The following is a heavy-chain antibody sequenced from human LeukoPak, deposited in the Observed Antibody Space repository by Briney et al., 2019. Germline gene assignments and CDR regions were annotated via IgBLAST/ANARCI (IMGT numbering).Heavy chain of an antibody. D-gene: IGHD4-17*01. J-gene: IGHJ1*01. Sequence: SETLSLTCTVSGASITIGSYYWGWIRQPPGKGLEWIGSIYYSGSTYYNPSLKSRVTISVDTSKNQFSLKLSSVTAADTAVYYCASTTVTSGAEYFQHWGQGTLVTVSS. CDR2: IYYSGST. CDR3: ASTTVTSGAEYFQH. CDR1: GASITIGSYY. V-gene: IGHV4-39*07.